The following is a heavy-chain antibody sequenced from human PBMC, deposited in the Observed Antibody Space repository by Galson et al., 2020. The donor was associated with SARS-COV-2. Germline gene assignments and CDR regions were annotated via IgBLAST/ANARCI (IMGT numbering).Heavy chain of an antibody. V-gene: IGHV3-21*01. CDR1: GFPFDMYT. D-gene: IGHD1-26*01. CDR3: ARQYDGRSQDGFDV. J-gene: IGHJ3*01. CDR2: ISSGSSYI. Sequence: GEFLKISCAASGFPFDMYTMTWVRQAPGKGLEWVSFISSGSSYIYYADSVRGRFTISRDNAKNSVSLQMNSLRAEDTALYFCARQYDGRSQDGFDVWGQGTMVTVSS.